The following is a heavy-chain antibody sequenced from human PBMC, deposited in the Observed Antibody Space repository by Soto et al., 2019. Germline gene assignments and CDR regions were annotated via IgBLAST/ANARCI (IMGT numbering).Heavy chain of an antibody. CDR2: IWYDGSNK. J-gene: IGHJ4*02. D-gene: IGHD3-3*01. CDR3: ARDRRQEWTIFDY. V-gene: IGHV3-33*01. Sequence: LRLSCAASGFTFSSYGMHWVRQAPGKGLEWVAVIWYDGSNKYYADSVKGRFTISRDNSKNTLYLQMNSLRAEDTAVYYCARDRRQEWTIFDYWGQGTLVTVSS. CDR1: GFTFSSYG.